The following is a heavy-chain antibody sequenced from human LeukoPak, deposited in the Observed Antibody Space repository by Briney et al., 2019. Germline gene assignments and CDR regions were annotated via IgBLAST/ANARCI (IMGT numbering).Heavy chain of an antibody. CDR2: IYHSGST. J-gene: IGHJ5*02. D-gene: IGHD3-3*01. Sequence: SETLSLTCAVSGGSISGSNWWSWVRQPPGKGLEWVGEIYHSGSTNYNPSLKSRVTISVDKSKTQCSLKLSSVTAADTAVYYCARGRLYYDFWSAPGWFDPWGQGTLVTVSS. V-gene: IGHV4-4*02. CDR1: GGSISGSNW. CDR3: ARGRLYYDFWSAPGWFDP.